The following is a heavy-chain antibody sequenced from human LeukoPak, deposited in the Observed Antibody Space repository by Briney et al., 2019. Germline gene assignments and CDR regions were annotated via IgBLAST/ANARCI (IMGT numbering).Heavy chain of an antibody. D-gene: IGHD4-23*01. CDR3: ARGSGDYGGNYQTFDY. CDR1: GFTFSNFG. V-gene: IGHV3-33*01. Sequence: GRSLRLSCAASGFTFSNFGMHWVRQAPGKGLDWVGIIWYDGSNKYYADSVKGRFTISRDNSKNTLYLQMNSLRDEDTAVYYCARGSGDYGGNYQTFDYWGQGTLVTVSS. CDR2: IWYDGSNK. J-gene: IGHJ4*02.